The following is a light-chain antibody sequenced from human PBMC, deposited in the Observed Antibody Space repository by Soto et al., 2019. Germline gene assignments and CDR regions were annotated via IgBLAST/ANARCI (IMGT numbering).Light chain of an antibody. J-gene: IGLJ2*01. CDR3: SSYTSSSTVI. Sequence: QSVLTQPASVSGFPGQSITISCTGSSSDIGAYIYVSWYQQHPGKAPKLMIYDVSDRPSGISNRFSGSKSGNTASLTISGLQADDEADFYCSSYTSSSTVIFGGGTQLTVL. V-gene: IGLV2-14*01. CDR1: SSDIGAYIY. CDR2: DVS.